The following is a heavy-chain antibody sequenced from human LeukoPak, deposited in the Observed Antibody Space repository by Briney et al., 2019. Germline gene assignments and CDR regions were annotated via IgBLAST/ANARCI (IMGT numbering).Heavy chain of an antibody. Sequence: PSDSLSLTCAVYGGSFSGYYTSWIRQPPGKGLEWIGEFKHSGSTNYNPSLKSRVTISVDTSKNQFSLKLSSVTAADTAVYYCARGRSDSSGYYYGNYFDYWGQGTLVTVSS. D-gene: IGHD3-22*01. J-gene: IGHJ4*02. CDR1: GGSFSGYY. V-gene: IGHV4-34*01. CDR3: ARGRSDSSGYYYGNYFDY. CDR2: FKHSGST.